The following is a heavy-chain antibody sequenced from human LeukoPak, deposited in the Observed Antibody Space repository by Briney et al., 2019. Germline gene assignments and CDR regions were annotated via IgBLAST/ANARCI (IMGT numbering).Heavy chain of an antibody. J-gene: IGHJ4*02. V-gene: IGHV3-53*01. D-gene: IGHD1-26*01. CDR1: GFTVSNNY. CDR2: IYTGGST. Sequence: GGPLRLSCAASGFTVSNNYMSWVRQAPGKGLEWVSVIYTGGSTYYAGSVKGRFTMSRDDSKNTLYLQMNSLRAEDTAVYYCARASTKIVGANHLDYWGQGTRVTVSS. CDR3: ARASTKIVGANHLDY.